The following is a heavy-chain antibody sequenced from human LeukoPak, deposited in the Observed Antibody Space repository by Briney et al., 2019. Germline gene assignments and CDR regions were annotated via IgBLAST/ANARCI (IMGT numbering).Heavy chain of an antibody. Sequence: GGSLRLSCEGSGFTFSSYWMSWVRQAPGKGLEWVANIKEDGSEKYYVDSVKGRFTISRDNAKNSLYVQMNSLRGEDTAIYYCARESYQPLSRGIEYWGQGTLVTVSS. CDR1: GFTFSSYW. J-gene: IGHJ4*02. CDR2: IKEDGSEK. D-gene: IGHD2-2*01. V-gene: IGHV3-7*01. CDR3: ARESYQPLSRGIEY.